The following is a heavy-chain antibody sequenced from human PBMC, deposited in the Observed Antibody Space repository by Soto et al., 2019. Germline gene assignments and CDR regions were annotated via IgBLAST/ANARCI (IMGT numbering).Heavy chain of an antibody. J-gene: IGHJ6*04. Sequence: LTCTFSGFSLNTSGVGVGWIRQPPGKALEWLALIYWDDDTRSSPSLKSRDTIAKDTSKHQVVLTLTNADPVDTATYFCAQARRFTFVGLFYYWEGGGKGASVTVSS. CDR1: GFSLNTSGVG. CDR3: AQARRFTFVGLFYYWEG. V-gene: IGHV2-5*02. D-gene: IGHD3-16*02. CDR2: IYWDDDT.